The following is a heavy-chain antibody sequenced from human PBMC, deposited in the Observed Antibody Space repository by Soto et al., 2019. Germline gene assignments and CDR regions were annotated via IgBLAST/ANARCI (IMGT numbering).Heavy chain of an antibody. CDR3: ASSSVAGTWGYYFDY. CDR2: ISYDGNHE. V-gene: IGHV3-30-3*01. Sequence: QVHLVESGGGVVQPGRSLRLSCAASGFIFTTYAMHWVRQAPGKGLEWVAVISYDGNHEYYADSVRGRFTISRDNSKNALYLQVDSLRADDTALYYCASSSVAGTWGYYFDYWGQGALVTVSS. D-gene: IGHD6-19*01. CDR1: GFIFTTYA. J-gene: IGHJ4*02.